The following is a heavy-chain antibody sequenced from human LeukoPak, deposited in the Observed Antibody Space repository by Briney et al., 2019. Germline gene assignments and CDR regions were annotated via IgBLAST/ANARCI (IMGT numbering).Heavy chain of an antibody. J-gene: IGHJ4*02. D-gene: IGHD4-11*01. CDR2: ISAYNGNT. CDR1: GYTFTTYG. V-gene: IGHV1-18*01. Sequence: ASVTVSYTPSGYTFTTYGISWVRQAPGQGVEGMGWISAYNGNTSYAQKPQGRVTMTTDTSTSTAYMELSSLRSDDTAVYCCARVHYSDYEVDYWGQGTLVTGSS. CDR3: ARVHYSDYEVDY.